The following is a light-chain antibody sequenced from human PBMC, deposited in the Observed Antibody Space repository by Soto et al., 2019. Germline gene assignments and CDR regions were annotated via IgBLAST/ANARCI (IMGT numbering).Light chain of an antibody. CDR1: SSDVGGYKY. CDR2: DVS. J-gene: IGLJ2*01. CDR3: CAYAGSYTVL. Sequence: QSALTQPRSVSGSPGQLVTISCTGTSSDVGGYKYVSWYQQHPGKVPKLMMFDVSERPSGVPDRFSGSKSGNTASLSISGLQAEDEADYYCCAYAGSYTVLFGGGTKLTVL. V-gene: IGLV2-11*01.